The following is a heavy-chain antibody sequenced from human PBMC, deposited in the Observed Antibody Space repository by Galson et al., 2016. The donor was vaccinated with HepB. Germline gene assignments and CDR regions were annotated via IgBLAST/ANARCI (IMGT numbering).Heavy chain of an antibody. CDR2: MYYSGTT. CDR1: GVSIRSYY. V-gene: IGHV4-59*08. J-gene: IGHJ4*02. CDR3: ARHLNWNYEFY. D-gene: IGHD1-7*01. Sequence: EPLSLTCTVSGVSIRSYYWSWIRQPPGKGLEWIGYMYYSGTTDYNPSLGGRVTMSVDTSKNQFSLRLRSVTAADTAVYYCARHLNWNYEFYWGQGALVTVSS.